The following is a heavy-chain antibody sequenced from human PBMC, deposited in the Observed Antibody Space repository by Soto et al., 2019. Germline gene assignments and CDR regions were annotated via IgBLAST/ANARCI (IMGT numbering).Heavy chain of an antibody. J-gene: IGHJ5*02. CDR2: IIPIFGTA. CDR3: ARDSASGYSSGLNWFDR. CDR1: GGTFSSYA. Sequence: SVKVSCKASGGTFSSYAISWVRQAPGQGLEWMGGIIPIFGTANYAQKFQGRVTITADESTSTAYMELSSLRSEDTAVYYCARDSASGYSSGLNWFDRWGQGTLVTVSS. D-gene: IGHD6-19*01. V-gene: IGHV1-69*13.